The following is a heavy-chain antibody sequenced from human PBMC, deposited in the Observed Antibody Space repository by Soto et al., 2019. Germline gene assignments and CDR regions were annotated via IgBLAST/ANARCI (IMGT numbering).Heavy chain of an antibody. CDR2: ISYDGSNK. CDR1: GFTFSSYA. CDR3: ARVMFRYSGSYSQLGY. J-gene: IGHJ4*02. V-gene: IGHV3-30-3*01. D-gene: IGHD1-26*01. Sequence: QVQLVESGGGVVQPGRSLRLSCAASGFTFSSYAMHWVRQAPGKGLEWVAVISYDGSNKYYADSVKGRFTISRDNSKNTLYLQMNSRRGEDTAVYYCARVMFRYSGSYSQLGYWGQGTLVTVSS.